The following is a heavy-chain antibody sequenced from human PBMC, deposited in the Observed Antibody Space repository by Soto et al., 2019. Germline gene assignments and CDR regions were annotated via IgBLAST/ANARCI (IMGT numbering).Heavy chain of an antibody. Sequence: XAVKVSCKASGYRLTGYYVHWVRQAPGQGLEWMGWINPNSGGTNYAQKFQGWVTMTRDTSISTAYMELSRLRSDDTAVYYCARTRGSPVAFDYWGQGTLVTVSS. CDR3: ARTRGSPVAFDY. J-gene: IGHJ4*02. D-gene: IGHD5-12*01. CDR2: INPNSGGT. CDR1: GYRLTGYY. V-gene: IGHV1-2*04.